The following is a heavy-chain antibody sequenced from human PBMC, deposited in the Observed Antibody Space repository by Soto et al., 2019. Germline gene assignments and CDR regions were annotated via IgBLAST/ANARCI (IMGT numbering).Heavy chain of an antibody. CDR1: GYTFTGYY. D-gene: IGHD6-6*01. Sequence: ASVKVSCKASGYTFTGYYMHWVRQAPGQGLEWMGWINPNSGGTNYAQKFQGWVTMTRDTSISTAYMELSRLRSDDTAVYYCARGNSSNPYYYYGMDVWGQGTKVTVSS. V-gene: IGHV1-2*04. CDR3: ARGNSSNPYYYYGMDV. J-gene: IGHJ6*02. CDR2: INPNSGGT.